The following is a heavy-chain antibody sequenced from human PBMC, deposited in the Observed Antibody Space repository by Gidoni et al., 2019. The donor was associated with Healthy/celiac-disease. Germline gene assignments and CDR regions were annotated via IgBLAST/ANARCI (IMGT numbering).Heavy chain of an antibody. CDR1: GFTFSSYA. Sequence: EVQLLESGGGLVQPGGSLRLSCAASGFTFSSYAMSWVRQAPGKGLEWVSAMSGSGGSTYYADSVKGRFTISRDNSKNTLYLQMNSLRAEDTAVYYCAKDKSPYSSSSIHFDYWGQGTLVTVSS. D-gene: IGHD6-6*01. V-gene: IGHV3-23*01. CDR3: AKDKSPYSSSSIHFDY. CDR2: MSGSGGST. J-gene: IGHJ4*02.